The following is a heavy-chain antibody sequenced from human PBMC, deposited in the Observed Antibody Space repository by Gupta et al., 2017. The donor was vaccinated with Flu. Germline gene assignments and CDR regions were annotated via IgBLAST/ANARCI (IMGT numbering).Heavy chain of an antibody. D-gene: IGHD3-16*01. CDR2: IGGRSGST. J-gene: IGHJ4*02. Sequence: YAMSRVRQATGKGLQWVSGIGGRSGSTFYADSVKGRFTISRDNSNNTFYLKMNSLKVEDTAVYDCAKEHEDYGWGSYTDYWGQRTLVTVSS. CDR1: YA. CDR3: AKEHEDYGWGSYTDY. V-gene: IGHV3-23*01.